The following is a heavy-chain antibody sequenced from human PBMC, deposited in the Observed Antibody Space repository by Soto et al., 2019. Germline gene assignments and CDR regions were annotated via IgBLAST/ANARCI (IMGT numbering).Heavy chain of an antibody. CDR1: GGTSGGLGGH. V-gene: IGHV4-39*01. CDR3: ARHPSGPPLYYYYMDV. J-gene: IGHJ6*03. Sequence: PLLIQCLTRTVVGGTSGGLGGHWVMKQKPPGKGLEWIGSIYYSGSTYYNPSLKSRVTISVDTSKNQFSLKLSSVTAADTAVYYCARHPSGPPLYYYYMDVWGKGTTVTVSS. D-gene: IGHD3-10*01. CDR2: IYYSGST.